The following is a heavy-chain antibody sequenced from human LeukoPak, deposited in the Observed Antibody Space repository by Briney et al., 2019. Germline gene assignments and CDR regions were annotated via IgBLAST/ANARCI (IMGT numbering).Heavy chain of an antibody. V-gene: IGHV1-18*01. CDR3: TREDLCGGNVYRCGGSDS. J-gene: IGHJ4*02. D-gene: IGHD4-23*01. CDR2: INTYNGNT. Sequence: ASVKVSCKASGYTFTNFAISWVRQAPGGGLEWMGWINTYNGNTDYAKKVQDRVTMTADTSTSTAYMELRSLRSDDTAVYYCTREDLCGGNVYRCGGSDSWGQGTLVTVSS. CDR1: GYTFTNFA.